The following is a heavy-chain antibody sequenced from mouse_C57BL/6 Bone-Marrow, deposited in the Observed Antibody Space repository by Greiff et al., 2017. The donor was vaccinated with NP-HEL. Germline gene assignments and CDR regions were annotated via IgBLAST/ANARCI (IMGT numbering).Heavy chain of an antibody. CDR1: GFTFSSYA. CDR3: ARVTYYDYHYAMDY. V-gene: IGHV5-4*01. D-gene: IGHD2-4*01. Sequence: EVQRVESGGGLVKPGGSLKLSCAASGFTFSSYAMSWVRQTPEKRLEWVATISDGGSYTYYPDNVKGRFTISRDNAKNNLYLQMSHLKSEDTAMYYCARVTYYDYHYAMDYWGQGTSVTVSS. CDR2: ISDGGSYT. J-gene: IGHJ4*01.